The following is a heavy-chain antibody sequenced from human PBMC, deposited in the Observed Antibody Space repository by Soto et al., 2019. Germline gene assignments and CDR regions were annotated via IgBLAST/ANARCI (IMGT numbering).Heavy chain of an antibody. CDR2: INPNSGGT. D-gene: IGHD5-18*01. J-gene: IGHJ5*02. Sequence: ASVKVSCKASGYTFTGYYMHWVRQAPVQGLEWMGWINPNSGGTNYAQKFQGRVTMTRDTSISTAYMELSRLRSDDTAVYYCARDSDVDTAMVNWFDPWGQGTLVTVSS. V-gene: IGHV1-2*02. CDR1: GYTFTGYY. CDR3: ARDSDVDTAMVNWFDP.